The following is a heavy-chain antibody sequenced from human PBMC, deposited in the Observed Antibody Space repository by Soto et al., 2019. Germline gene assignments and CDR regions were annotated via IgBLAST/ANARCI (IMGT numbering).Heavy chain of an antibody. CDR3: TSERPLYCCGGSCYSDAFDI. J-gene: IGHJ3*02. CDR2: IRSKANSYAT. V-gene: IGHV3-73*01. CDR1: EFTFSGSA. D-gene: IGHD2-15*01. Sequence: GGSLRLSCAASEFTFSGSAMHWVRQASGKGLEWVGRIRSKANSYATAYAASVKGRFTISRDDSKNTAYLQMNSLKTEDTAVYYCTSERPLYCCGGSCYSDAFDIWGQGTLRTV.